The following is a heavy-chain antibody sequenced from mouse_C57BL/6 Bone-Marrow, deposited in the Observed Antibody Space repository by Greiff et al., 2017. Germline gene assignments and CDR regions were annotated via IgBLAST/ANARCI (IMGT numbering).Heavy chain of an antibody. CDR2: INPNNGGT. V-gene: IGHV1-26*01. Sequence: EVQLQQSGPELVKPGASVKISCKASGYTFTDYYMNWVKQSHGKSLEWIGDINPNNGGTSYNQKFKGKATLTVDKSSSTAYMELRSLTSEDSAVYYCARGGYYDFAYWGQGTLVTVSA. CDR1: GYTFTDYY. J-gene: IGHJ3*01. D-gene: IGHD2-3*01. CDR3: ARGGYYDFAY.